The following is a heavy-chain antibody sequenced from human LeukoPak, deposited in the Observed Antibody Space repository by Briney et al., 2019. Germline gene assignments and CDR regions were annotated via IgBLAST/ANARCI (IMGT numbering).Heavy chain of an antibody. V-gene: IGHV3-21*01. Sequence: GGSLRLSCAASGFTFSSYSMNWVRQAPGKGLEWVSSISSSSSYIYYADSVKGRFTISRDNAKNSLYLQMNSLRAEDTAVYYCARGCLRGSSTSCSAGITIFRVVIIGAPGYWGQGTLVTVSS. CDR3: ARGCLRGSSTSCSAGITIFRVVIIGAPGY. J-gene: IGHJ4*02. CDR1: GFTFSSYS. CDR2: ISSSSSYI. D-gene: IGHD3-3*01.